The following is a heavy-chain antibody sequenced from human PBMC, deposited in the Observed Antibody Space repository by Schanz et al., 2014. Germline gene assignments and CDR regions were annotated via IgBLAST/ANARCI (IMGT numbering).Heavy chain of an antibody. J-gene: IGHJ4*02. V-gene: IGHV1-8*02. CDR2: MNPKTGNT. CDR3: ARDRRFFDRDDLYYFDS. D-gene: IGHD3-3*01. CDR1: GYTFTSYG. Sequence: QVQLVQSGAEVKKPGASVKVSCKASGYTFTSYGISWVRQATGQGLEWMGWMNPKTGNTDHAQKFQGRVSMTWDTSTSTAYMDLSRLRSEDTGVYYCARDRRFFDRDDLYYFDSWGQGTLVTVSS.